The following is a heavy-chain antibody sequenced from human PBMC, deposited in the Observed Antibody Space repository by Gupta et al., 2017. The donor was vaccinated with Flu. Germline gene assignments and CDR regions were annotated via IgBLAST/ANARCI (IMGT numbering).Heavy chain of an antibody. D-gene: IGHD3-10*01. CDR2: INPNSGGT. V-gene: IGHV1-2*02. CDR1: GYTFTGYY. J-gene: IGHJ6*02. Sequence: QVQLAQSGAEVKKPGASVKVSCKASGYTFTGYYMHWVRQAPGQGLEWMGWINPNSGGTNYAQKFQGRVTMTRDTSISTAYMELSRLRSDDTAVYYCARGHYYGSGSYYYNYYYYGMDVWGQGTTVTVSS. CDR3: ARGHYYGSGSYYYNYYYYGMDV.